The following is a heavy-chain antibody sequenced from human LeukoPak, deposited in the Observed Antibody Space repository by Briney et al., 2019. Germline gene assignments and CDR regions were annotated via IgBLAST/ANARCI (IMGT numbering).Heavy chain of an antibody. J-gene: IGHJ5*02. Sequence: ASVKVSCKVSGHTLTEFSMHWVRQAPGKRLEWMGRFDPEDGETIYAQKFQGRVTMTTDTSMSTAYMELSRLTSDDTAVYYCARAGGRSWFDPWGQGTLVTVSS. CDR3: ARAGGRSWFDP. CDR1: GHTLTEFS. V-gene: IGHV1-24*01. CDR2: FDPEDGET.